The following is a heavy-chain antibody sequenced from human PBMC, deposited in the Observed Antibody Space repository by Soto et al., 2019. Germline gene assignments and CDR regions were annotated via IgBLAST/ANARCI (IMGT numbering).Heavy chain of an antibody. CDR3: PRDAFDI. CDR2: IKSKTDGGTT. J-gene: IGHJ3*02. Sequence: SVSNAWMNWVRQAPGKGLEWVGRIKSKTDGGTTDYAAPVKGRFTISRDDSKNTLYLQMNSLKTEDTAVYYCPRDAFDIWGQGTMFTVSS. CDR1: SVSNAW. V-gene: IGHV3-15*07.